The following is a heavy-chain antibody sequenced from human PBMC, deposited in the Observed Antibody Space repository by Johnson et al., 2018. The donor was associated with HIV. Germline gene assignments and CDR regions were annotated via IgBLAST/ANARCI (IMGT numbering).Heavy chain of an antibody. CDR2: ISSSGSTI. CDR1: GFIFADYG. D-gene: IGHD5-18*01. J-gene: IGHJ3*02. V-gene: IGHV3-48*04. Sequence: VQLVESGGGVLRPGVSLRLSCEGFGFIFADYGLSWVRQAPGRGLEWVSYISSSGSTIYYADSVKGRFTISRDNAKNTLYLQMNSLRPEDTAVYHCARRTYRYGESPDAFDIWGQGTMVTVSS. CDR3: ARRTYRYGESPDAFDI.